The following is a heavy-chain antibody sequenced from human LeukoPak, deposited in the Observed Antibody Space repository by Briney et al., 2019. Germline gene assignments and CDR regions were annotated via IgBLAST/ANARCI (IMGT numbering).Heavy chain of an antibody. Sequence: ASVKVSCKASGYTFTSYDINWVRQATGQGLEWMGWMKPNSDNTGYAQKFLGRVSMTRNTSISTAYMELSSLRSEDTAVYYCARGGGSGYYAFDYWGQGTLVTVSS. D-gene: IGHD3-16*01. V-gene: IGHV1-8*01. CDR2: MKPNSDNT. CDR3: ARGGGSGYYAFDY. J-gene: IGHJ4*02. CDR1: GYTFTSYD.